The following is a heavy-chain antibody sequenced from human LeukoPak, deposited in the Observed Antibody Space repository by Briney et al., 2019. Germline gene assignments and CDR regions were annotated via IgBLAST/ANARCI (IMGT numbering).Heavy chain of an antibody. J-gene: IGHJ5*02. Sequence: SETLSLTCAVYGGSFSGYYWSWIRQPPGKGLEWIGEINHSGSTNYNPSLKSRVTISVDTSKNQFSLRLSSVTAADTAVYYCARPVPSRLGWFDPWGQGTLVTVSS. CDR3: ARPVPSRLGWFDP. CDR1: GGSFSGYY. D-gene: IGHD1-1*01. V-gene: IGHV4-34*01. CDR2: INHSGST.